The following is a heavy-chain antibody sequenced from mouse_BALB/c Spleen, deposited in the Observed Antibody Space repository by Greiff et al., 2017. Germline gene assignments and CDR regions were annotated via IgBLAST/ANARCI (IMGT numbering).Heavy chain of an antibody. J-gene: IGHJ2*01. CDR2: INPYNGDT. Sequence: VQLKESGPELVKPGASVKISCKASGYSFTGYFMNWVMQSHGKSLEWIGRINPYNGDTFYNQKFKGKATLTVDKSSSTAHMELRSLASEDSAVYYCARSGRGDREFDYWGQGTTLTVSS. CDR1: GYSFTGYF. CDR3: ARSGRGDREFDY. V-gene: IGHV1-20*02. D-gene: IGHD2-13*01.